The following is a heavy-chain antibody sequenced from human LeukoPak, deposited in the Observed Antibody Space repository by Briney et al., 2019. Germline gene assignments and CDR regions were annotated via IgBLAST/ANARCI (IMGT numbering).Heavy chain of an antibody. D-gene: IGHD2-2*01. J-gene: IGHJ6*02. Sequence: PSETLSLTCTVSGGSISSYYWSWIRQPPGKGLEWIGYIYYSGSTNYNPSLKSRVTISVGTSKNQFSLKLSSVTAADTAVYYCARDQCSSTSCDYYYGMDVWGQGTTVTVSS. CDR2: IYYSGST. CDR1: GGSISSYY. CDR3: ARDQCSSTSCDYYYGMDV. V-gene: IGHV4-59*01.